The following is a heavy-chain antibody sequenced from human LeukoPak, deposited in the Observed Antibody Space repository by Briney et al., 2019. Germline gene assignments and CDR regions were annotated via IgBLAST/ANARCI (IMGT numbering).Heavy chain of an antibody. CDR3: ARDSAPYYDILTGYPYYYYYMDV. D-gene: IGHD3-9*01. V-gene: IGHV4-59*01. CDR2: IYYSGST. CDR1: GGSISSYY. J-gene: IGHJ6*03. Sequence: SETLSLTCTVSGGSISSYYRSWIRQPPGKGLEWIGYIYYSGSTNYDPSLKSRVTISVDTSKNQFSLKLSSVTAADTAVYYCARDSAPYYDILTGYPYYYYYMDVWGKGTTVTVSS.